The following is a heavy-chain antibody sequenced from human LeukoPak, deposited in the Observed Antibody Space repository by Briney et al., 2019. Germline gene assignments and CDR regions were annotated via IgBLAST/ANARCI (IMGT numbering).Heavy chain of an antibody. CDR1: GFTFSSYS. CDR2: ISSSSSTI. V-gene: IGHV3-48*01. J-gene: IGHJ6*03. CDR3: ASQLWFGEFQNYYMDV. Sequence: PGGSLRPSCAASGFTFSSYSMNWVRQAPGKGLERVSYISSSSSTIYYAGSVKGRFTISRDNAKNSLYLQMNSLRAEDTAVYYCASQLWFGEFQNYYMDVWGKGTTVTVSS. D-gene: IGHD3-10*01.